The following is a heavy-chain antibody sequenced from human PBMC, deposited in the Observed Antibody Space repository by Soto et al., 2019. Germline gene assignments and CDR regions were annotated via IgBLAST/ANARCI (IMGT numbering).Heavy chain of an antibody. V-gene: IGHV4-59*06. D-gene: IGHD3-16*01. CDR1: GGSISSYY. CDR2: IYYSGST. CDR3: ARTTRYALYAFDI. Sequence: SETLSLTCTVSGGSISSYYWTWIRQPPEKGLEWIGYIYYSGSTYFNPSLKSRVTISVDTSKNQFSLKLSSVTAADTAVYYCARTTRYALYAFDIWGQGTMVTV. J-gene: IGHJ3*02.